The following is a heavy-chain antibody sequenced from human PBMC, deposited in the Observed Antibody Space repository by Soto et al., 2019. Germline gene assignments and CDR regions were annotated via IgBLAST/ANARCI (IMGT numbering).Heavy chain of an antibody. CDR2: IFSNDEK. CDR3: ARIILGENGGNWFDP. CDR1: GFSLSNARMG. Sequence: QVTLKESGPVLVKPTETLTLTCTVSGFSLSNARMGVSWIRQPPGKALEWLAHIFSNDEKSYSTSLKSRLTNSNDTSKSQVVLTMTSMDPVDTATYYCARIILGENGGNWFDPWGQGTLVTVSS. J-gene: IGHJ5*02. V-gene: IGHV2-26*01. D-gene: IGHD1-1*01.